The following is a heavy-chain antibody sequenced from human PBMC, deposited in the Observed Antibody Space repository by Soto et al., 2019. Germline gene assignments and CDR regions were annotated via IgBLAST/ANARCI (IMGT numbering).Heavy chain of an antibody. J-gene: IGHJ6*03. CDR3: ATMLSPGSTVTTRFHYYYMDV. Sequence: GEALKISCKGSGYSFTSYWIGWVRQMPGKGLEWMGIIYPGDSDTRYSPSFQGQVTISADKPISTAYLQWSSLKASDTAMYYCATMLSPGSTVTTRFHYYYMDVWGKGTTVTVSS. D-gene: IGHD4-17*01. CDR2: IYPGDSDT. CDR1: GYSFTSYW. V-gene: IGHV5-51*04.